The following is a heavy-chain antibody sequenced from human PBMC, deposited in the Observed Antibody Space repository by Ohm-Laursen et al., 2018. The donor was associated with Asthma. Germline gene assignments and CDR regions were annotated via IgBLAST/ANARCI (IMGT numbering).Heavy chain of an antibody. CDR1: GYTFSRYS. CDR2: ISTASSFI. V-gene: IGHV3-21*01. J-gene: IGHJ1*01. D-gene: IGHD1-26*01. Sequence: GSLRLSCAAFGYTFSRYSIHWVRQIPGTGLEWVASISTASSFIYYADSVRGRFTTSRDNARNSVYLQMNSLRAEDTALYYCARIGPEWELPGREYSLHHWGEGTLVTVAS. CDR3: ARIGPEWELPGREYSLHH.